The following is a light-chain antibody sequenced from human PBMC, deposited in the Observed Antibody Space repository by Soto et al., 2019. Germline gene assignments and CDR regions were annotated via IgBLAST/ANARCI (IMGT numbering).Light chain of an antibody. Sequence: QSALTQPRSVSGSPGQSVTISCTGTSSDVGGYNYVSWYQQHPGNAPKLMIYDVSKRPSGVPDRFSGSKSGNTAYLTISGLQAEDEADYYCCSYAGSSLFGGGTTVTVI. J-gene: IGLJ2*01. CDR1: SSDVGGYNY. CDR3: CSYAGSSL. V-gene: IGLV2-11*01. CDR2: DVS.